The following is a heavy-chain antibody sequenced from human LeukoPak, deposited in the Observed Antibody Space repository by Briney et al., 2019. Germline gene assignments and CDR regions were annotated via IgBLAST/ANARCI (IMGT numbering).Heavy chain of an antibody. Sequence: ASVKVSCKVSGYTLTELSMHWVRQAPGKGLEWMGGFDPEDGETIYAQKFQGRVTMTEDTSTDTAYMELSSLRSEDTAVYYCATGGITMVRGVIRPYGMDVWGQGTTVTVPS. CDR3: ATGGITMVRGVIRPYGMDV. CDR1: GYTLTELS. V-gene: IGHV1-24*01. CDR2: FDPEDGET. J-gene: IGHJ6*02. D-gene: IGHD3-10*01.